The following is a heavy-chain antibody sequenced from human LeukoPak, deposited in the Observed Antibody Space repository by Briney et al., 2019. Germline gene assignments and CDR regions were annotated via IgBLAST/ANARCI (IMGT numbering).Heavy chain of an antibody. CDR2: ISGSGGST. CDR3: ARDGTTKRYNWFDS. CDR1: GFTFSSYA. V-gene: IGHV3-23*01. D-gene: IGHD1-7*01. Sequence: GGSLRLSCAASGFTFSSYAMSWVRQAPGNGLEWVSAISGSGGSTYYADSVKGRFTISRDHSKNTLHLQMNSLRAEDAAIYYCARDGTTKRYNWFDSWGQGTLVTVSS. J-gene: IGHJ5*01.